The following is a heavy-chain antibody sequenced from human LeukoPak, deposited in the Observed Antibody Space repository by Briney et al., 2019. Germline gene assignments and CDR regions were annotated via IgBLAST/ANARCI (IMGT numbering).Heavy chain of an antibody. CDR2: INPNSGGT. D-gene: IGHD6-6*01. CDR1: GYTFTGYY. Sequence: VASVKVSCKASGYTFTGYYTHWVRQAPGQGLEWMGRINPNSGGTNYAQKFQGRVTMTRDTSISTAYMELSRLGSDDTAVYYCARARIAARPGGYNWFDPWGQGTLVTVSS. CDR3: ARARIAARPGGYNWFDP. V-gene: IGHV1-2*06. J-gene: IGHJ5*02.